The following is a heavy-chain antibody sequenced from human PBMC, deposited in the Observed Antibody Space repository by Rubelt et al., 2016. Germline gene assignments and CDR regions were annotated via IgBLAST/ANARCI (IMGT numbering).Heavy chain of an antibody. CDR2: GST. CDR3: ARGGIVVVPAATYYYYYGMDV. Sequence: GSTYYNPSLKSRVTISVDTSKNQFSLKLSSVTAADTAVYYCARGGIVVVPAATYYYYYGMDVWGQGTTVTVSS. V-gene: IGHV4-39*01. J-gene: IGHJ6*02. D-gene: IGHD2-2*01.